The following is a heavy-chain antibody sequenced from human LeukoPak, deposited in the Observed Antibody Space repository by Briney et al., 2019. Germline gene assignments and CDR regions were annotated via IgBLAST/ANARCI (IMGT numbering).Heavy chain of an antibody. CDR1: GFTFSSYE. Sequence: GGSLRLSCAASGFTFSSYEMNWVRQAPGKGLEWVSYISSSGSTIYYADSVKGRFTISRDNAKNSLYLQMNSLRAEDTAVYYSASGFSSYFDYWGQGTLVTVSS. J-gene: IGHJ4*02. CDR2: ISSSGSTI. D-gene: IGHD6-6*01. CDR3: ASGFSSYFDY. V-gene: IGHV3-48*03.